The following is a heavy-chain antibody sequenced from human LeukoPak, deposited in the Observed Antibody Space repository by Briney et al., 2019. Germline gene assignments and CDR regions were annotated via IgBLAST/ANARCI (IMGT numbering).Heavy chain of an antibody. V-gene: IGHV1-69*05. CDR1: GGTLSSYA. CDR2: IIPIFGTA. CDR3: ATYCSGGSCYDFDY. J-gene: IGHJ4*02. D-gene: IGHD2-15*01. Sequence: SVKVSCKAPGGTLSSYAISGVRQAPGQGLEWMGGIIPIFGTANYAQKFQGRVTITTDESTSTAYMELSSLRSEDTAVYYCATYCSGGSCYDFDYWGQGTLVTVSS.